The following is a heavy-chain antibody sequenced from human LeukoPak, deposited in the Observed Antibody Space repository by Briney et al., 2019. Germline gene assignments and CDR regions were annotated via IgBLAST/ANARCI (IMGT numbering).Heavy chain of an antibody. J-gene: IGHJ6*02. CDR2: INHSGST. CDR3: ARRTSGYYYYGMDV. V-gene: IGHV4-34*01. D-gene: IGHD2-2*01. CDR1: GGSFSGYY. Sequence: SETLSLTCAVYGGSFSGYYWSWIRQPPGKGLEWIGEINHSGSTNYNPSLRSRVTISVDTSKNQFSLKLSSVTAADTAVYYCARRTSGYYYYGMDVWGQGTTVTVPS.